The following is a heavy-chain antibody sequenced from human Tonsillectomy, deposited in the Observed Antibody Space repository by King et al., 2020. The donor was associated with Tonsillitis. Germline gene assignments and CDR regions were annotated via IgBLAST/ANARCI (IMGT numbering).Heavy chain of an antibody. V-gene: IGHV3-23*04. Sequence: VQLVESGGGLVQPGGSLRLSCAASGVTFSSYAMNWVRQAPGKGLEWVSGISGYGDDTYYADSVKGRFTVSRDNSQNTLYLQMNSLRAEDTALYYCASDGFMSGYRSGMYYYDMDVWGEGTTVTVSS. CDR1: GVTFSSYA. CDR3: ASDGFMSGYRSGMYYYDMDV. J-gene: IGHJ6*03. CDR2: ISGYGDDT. D-gene: IGHD5-18*01.